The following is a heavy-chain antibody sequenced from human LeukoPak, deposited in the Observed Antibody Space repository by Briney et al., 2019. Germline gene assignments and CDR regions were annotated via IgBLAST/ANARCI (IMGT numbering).Heavy chain of an antibody. D-gene: IGHD3-22*01. V-gene: IGHV4-34*01. Sequence: SETLSLTCAVYGGSFSGYYWSWIRQPPGKGLEWIGEINHSGSTNYNPSLKSRVTISVDTSKNQFSLKLSSVTAADTAVYYCARRSSGYYHFDYWGQGTLVTVSS. J-gene: IGHJ4*02. CDR1: GGSFSGYY. CDR2: INHSGST. CDR3: ARRSSGYYHFDY.